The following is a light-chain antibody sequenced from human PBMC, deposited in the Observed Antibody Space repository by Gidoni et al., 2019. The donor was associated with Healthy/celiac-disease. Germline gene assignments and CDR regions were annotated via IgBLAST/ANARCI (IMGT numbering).Light chain of an antibody. Sequence: VLTQPLSASAAPGQQVTISCSGSSSNIGNNYVSWYQQLPGTAPKLLIYDNNKRPSGIADRFSGSKSGTSATLGITGLQTGDEADYYCGTWDSSLSAGVFGGGTELTVL. CDR1: SSNIGNNY. J-gene: IGLJ3*02. V-gene: IGLV1-51*01. CDR3: GTWDSSLSAGV. CDR2: DNN.